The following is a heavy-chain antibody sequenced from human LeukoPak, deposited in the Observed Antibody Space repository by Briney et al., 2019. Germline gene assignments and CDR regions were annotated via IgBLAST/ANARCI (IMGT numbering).Heavy chain of an antibody. CDR3: ARGHHYDSSGYPLFDY. CDR1: GFTVSNNY. Sequence: GGSLRLSCAASGFTVSNNYMSWVRQAPGKGLEWVSIIYSGGTTYHAEPVKGRFTISRDNSKNTLYVQMNSLRVEDTAVYYCARGHHYDSSGYPLFDYWGQGTMVTVSS. D-gene: IGHD3-22*01. J-gene: IGHJ4*02. V-gene: IGHV3-66*01. CDR2: IYSGGTT.